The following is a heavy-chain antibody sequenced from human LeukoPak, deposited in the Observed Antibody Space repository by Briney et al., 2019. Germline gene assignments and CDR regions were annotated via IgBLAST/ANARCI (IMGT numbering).Heavy chain of an antibody. D-gene: IGHD5-12*01. J-gene: IGHJ3*02. V-gene: IGHV1-58*02. Sequence: ASVKVSCKTSGFTFSNSAIQWVRQARGQRLEWIGWIGVGGGNTNYAQRFQDRVTITRDMSTSTAYMELSSLRSEDTAVYYCALPNIVATSEAGAFDIWGQGTMVTVSS. CDR1: GFTFSNSA. CDR2: IGVGGGNT. CDR3: ALPNIVATSEAGAFDI.